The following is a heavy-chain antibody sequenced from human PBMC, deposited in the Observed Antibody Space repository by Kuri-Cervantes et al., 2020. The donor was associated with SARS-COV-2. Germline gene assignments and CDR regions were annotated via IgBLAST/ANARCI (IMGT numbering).Heavy chain of an antibody. CDR1: GYSISSGYY. V-gene: IGHV4-38-2*02. D-gene: IGHD1-26*01. CDR3: ASPRAYSGSADLAFDI. J-gene: IGHJ3*02. Sequence: SETLSLTCTVSGYSISSGYYWGWLRQPPGKGLEWIGSIYHSGSTYYNPSLKSRVTISVDTSKNQFSLKLSSVTAADTAVYYCASPRAYSGSADLAFDIWGQGTMVTVSS. CDR2: IYHSGST.